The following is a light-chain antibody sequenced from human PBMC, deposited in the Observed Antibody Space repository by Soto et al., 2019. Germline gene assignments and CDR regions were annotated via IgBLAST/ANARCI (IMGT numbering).Light chain of an antibody. J-gene: IGLJ2*01. CDR2: GNS. CDR1: SSNIGAGYD. CDR3: QSYDSSLSGSGV. Sequence: QSVLTQPPSVSGAPGQRVTISCTGSSSNIGAGYDVHWYQQLPGTAPKLLIYGNSNRPSGVPDRFSGSKSGTSASLAITGLQAEDEVDYYCQSYDSSLSGSGVFGGGTKVTVL. V-gene: IGLV1-40*01.